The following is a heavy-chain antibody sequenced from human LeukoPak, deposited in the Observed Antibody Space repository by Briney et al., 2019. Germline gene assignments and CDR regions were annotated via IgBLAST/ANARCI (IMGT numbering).Heavy chain of an antibody. V-gene: IGHV1-69*05. D-gene: IGHD3-22*01. CDR1: GGTFSSYA. CDR2: IIPIFGTA. Sequence: GASVKVSCKASGGTFSSYAISWVRQAPGQGLEWMGGIIPIFGTANYAQKFQGRVTITTDESTSTAYMELSSPRSEDTAVYYCARERDSSGYYYREAFDIWGQGTMVT. CDR3: ARERDSSGYYYREAFDI. J-gene: IGHJ3*02.